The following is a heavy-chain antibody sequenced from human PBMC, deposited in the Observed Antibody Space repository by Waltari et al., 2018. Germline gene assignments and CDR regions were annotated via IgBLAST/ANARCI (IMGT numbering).Heavy chain of an antibody. CDR1: GGSISSYY. V-gene: IGHV4-4*07. CDR3: ARGGSSWYRGGFDY. CDR2: IYTSGST. Sequence: QVQLQESGPGLVKPSETLSLTCTVSGGSISSYYWSWIRQPAGKGLEWIGRIYTSGSTNYNPSLKSRVTMSVDTPKNQFSLKLSSETAADTAVYYCARGGSSWYRGGFDYWGQGTLVTVSS. D-gene: IGHD6-13*01. J-gene: IGHJ4*02.